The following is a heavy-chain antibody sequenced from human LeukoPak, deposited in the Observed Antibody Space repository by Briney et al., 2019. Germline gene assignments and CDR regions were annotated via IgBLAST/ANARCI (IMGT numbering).Heavy chain of an antibody. J-gene: IGHJ4*02. D-gene: IGHD3-22*01. CDR1: GFTFSSYA. V-gene: IGHV3-23*01. CDR2: ISGSGGST. CDR3: AKRDEMRITMIVVVSFDY. Sequence: GGSLRLSCAASGFTFSSYAMSWVRQAPGKGLEWVSAISGSGGSTYYADSVKGRFTISRDNSKNTLYPQMNSLRAEDTAVYYCAKRDEMRITMIVVVSFDYWGQGTLVTVSS.